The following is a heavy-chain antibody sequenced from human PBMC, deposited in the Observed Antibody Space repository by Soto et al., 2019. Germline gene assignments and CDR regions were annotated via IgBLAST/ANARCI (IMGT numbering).Heavy chain of an antibody. J-gene: IGHJ4*02. D-gene: IGHD3-22*01. CDR2: IIPIFGTA. Sequence: ASVKVSCKASGGTFSSYAISWVRQAPGQGLEWMGGIIPIFGTANYAQKFQGRVTITADNSKNTLYLQMNSLRAEDTAVYYCAKDRNYYDSSGYDYWGQGTLVTVSS. V-gene: IGHV1-69*06. CDR3: AKDRNYYDSSGYDY. CDR1: GGTFSSYA.